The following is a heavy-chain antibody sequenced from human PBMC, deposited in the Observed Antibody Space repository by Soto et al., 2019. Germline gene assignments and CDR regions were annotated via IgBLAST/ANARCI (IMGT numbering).Heavy chain of an antibody. V-gene: IGHV1-69*06. CDR3: ARGRGYSYGRWGSPN. CDR2: IIPIFGTA. D-gene: IGHD5-18*01. CDR1: GGTFSSYA. J-gene: IGHJ4*02. Sequence: SVKVSCKASGGTFSSYAISWLRQAPGQGLEWMGGIIPIFGTANYAQKFQGRVTITADKSTSTAYMELSSLRSEDTAVYYCARGRGYSYGRWGSPNWGQGTLVTVSS.